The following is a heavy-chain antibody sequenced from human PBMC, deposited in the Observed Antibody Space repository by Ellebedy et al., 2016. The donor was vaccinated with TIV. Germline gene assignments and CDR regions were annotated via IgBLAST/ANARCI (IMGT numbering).Heavy chain of an antibody. Sequence: GESLKISCAASGFTFSSYSMNWVRQAPGKGLEWVSSISSSSSYIYYADSVKGRFTISRDNAKNSLYLQMNSLRDEDTAVYYCARDLWFGEFHPNAFDIWGQGTMVTVSS. CDR2: ISSSSSYI. D-gene: IGHD3-10*01. V-gene: IGHV3-21*01. CDR3: ARDLWFGEFHPNAFDI. J-gene: IGHJ3*02. CDR1: GFTFSSYS.